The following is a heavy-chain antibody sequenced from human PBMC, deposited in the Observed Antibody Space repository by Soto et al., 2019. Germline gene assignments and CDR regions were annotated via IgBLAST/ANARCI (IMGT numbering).Heavy chain of an antibody. V-gene: IGHV4-31*03. D-gene: IGHD6-13*01. CDR1: GGSISSGGYY. Sequence: KASETLSLNCTVSGGSISSGGYYWSWIRQHPGKGLEWIGYIYYSGSTYYNPSLKSRVTISVDTSKIQFSLELSSVTSADTAVYYCARHTYGSSERIWCDPWGQGTLGTVSS. J-gene: IGHJ5*02. CDR2: IYYSGST. CDR3: ARHTYGSSERIWCDP.